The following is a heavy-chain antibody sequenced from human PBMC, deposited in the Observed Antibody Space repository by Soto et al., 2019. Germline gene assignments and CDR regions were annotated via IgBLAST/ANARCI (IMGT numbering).Heavy chain of an antibody. CDR1: GGSFDNYG. CDR2: IIPIFGTR. Sequence: QVHLLQSGAEVKKPGSSVTVSCRASGGSFDNYGFSWVRQAPGQGLEWMGGIIPIFGTRNYAQTLQGRITMTADESTNTVYMELSSLRSEDTAVYYCALGLRGCYVDSWGQGTMVTVSS. J-gene: IGHJ4*02. CDR3: ALGLRGCYVDS. V-gene: IGHV1-69*01. D-gene: IGHD2-8*01.